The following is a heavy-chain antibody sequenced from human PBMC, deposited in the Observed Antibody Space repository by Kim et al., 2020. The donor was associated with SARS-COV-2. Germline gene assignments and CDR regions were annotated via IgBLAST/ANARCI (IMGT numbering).Heavy chain of an antibody. D-gene: IGHD3-9*01. J-gene: IGHJ4*02. V-gene: IGHV3-23*01. Sequence: DSVKGRYTISRDNAKNTLYLQMNSLRAEDTAVYYCAKDILTGYYNGIFDYWGQGTLVTVSS. CDR3: AKDILTGYYNGIFDY.